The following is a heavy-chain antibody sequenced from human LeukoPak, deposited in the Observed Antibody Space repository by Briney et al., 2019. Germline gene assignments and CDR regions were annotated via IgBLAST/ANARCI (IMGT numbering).Heavy chain of an antibody. J-gene: IGHJ2*01. V-gene: IGHV3-43*02. D-gene: IGHD3-3*01. CDR2: ISGDGGST. CDR3: AKDSRESYDFWSGYLPGYFDL. Sequence: GGSLRLSCAASGFTFDDYAMHWVRQAPGKGLEWVSLISGDGGSTYYADSVKGRFTISRDNSKNSLYLQMNSLRTEDTALYYCAKDSRESYDFWSGYLPGYFDLWGRGTLVTVSS. CDR1: GFTFDDYA.